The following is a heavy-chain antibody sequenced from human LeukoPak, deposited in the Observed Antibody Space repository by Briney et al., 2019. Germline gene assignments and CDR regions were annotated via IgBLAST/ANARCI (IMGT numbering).Heavy chain of an antibody. CDR2: ISSDGSIK. D-gene: IGHD2-15*01. CDR1: GFMFSTYN. Sequence: PGRSLRLSCAASGFMFSTYNMHWVRQAPGKGLEWVAVISSDGSIKYYADSVKGRFTLSRDNSKNSLYLQMNSLRAEDTAVYYCARVGYCSGGSCSCFDPWGQGTLVTVSS. V-gene: IGHV3-30-3*01. CDR3: ARVGYCSGGSCSCFDP. J-gene: IGHJ5*02.